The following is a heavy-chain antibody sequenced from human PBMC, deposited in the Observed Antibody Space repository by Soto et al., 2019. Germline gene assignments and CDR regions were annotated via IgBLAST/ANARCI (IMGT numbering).Heavy chain of an antibody. V-gene: IGHV3-74*01. CDR1: GFTFSSYW. Sequence: GGSLRLSCAASGFTFSSYWMHWVRQAPGKGLVLVSRINSDGSSTSYADSVKGRFTISRDNAKNTLYLQMNSLRAEDTAVYYCASSWQQNGMDVWGHGTTVTVSS. D-gene: IGHD6-13*01. CDR2: INSDGSST. J-gene: IGHJ6*02. CDR3: ASSWQQNGMDV.